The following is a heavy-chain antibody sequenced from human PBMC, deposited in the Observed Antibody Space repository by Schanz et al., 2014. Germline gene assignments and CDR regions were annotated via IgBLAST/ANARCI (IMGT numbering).Heavy chain of an antibody. CDR2: IWSDGSGK. CDR3: AKDPSHGDYDYYFDY. J-gene: IGHJ4*02. V-gene: IGHV3-33*06. Sequence: QVQLVESGGGVVQPGGSLRLSCAASGFIFSNYGMHWVRQAPGKGLEWVAVIWSDGSGKYYADSVKGRFTISRDNSKNTLYLQMNSLRAEDTAVYYCAKDPSHGDYDYYFDYWGQGTQVTVSS. D-gene: IGHD3-22*01. CDR1: GFIFSNYG.